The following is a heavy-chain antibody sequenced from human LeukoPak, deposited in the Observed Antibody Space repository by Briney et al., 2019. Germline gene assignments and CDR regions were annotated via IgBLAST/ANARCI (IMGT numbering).Heavy chain of an antibody. CDR2: INSDGRSI. D-gene: IGHD1-26*01. Sequence: AGGSLRLSCAASGFTFSSYAMTWVRRAPGKGLVRVSRINSDGRSIIYADSVKGRFTISRDNAKNTLYLQMNSLRVEDTAVYYCARGGSPPEALGDALDIWGQGTMVTVSS. J-gene: IGHJ3*02. V-gene: IGHV3-74*01. CDR1: GFTFSSYA. CDR3: ARGGSPPEALGDALDI.